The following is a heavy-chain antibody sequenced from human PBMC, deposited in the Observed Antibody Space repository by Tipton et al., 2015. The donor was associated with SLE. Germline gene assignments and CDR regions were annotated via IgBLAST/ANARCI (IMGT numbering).Heavy chain of an antibody. V-gene: IGHV4-61*02. Sequence: TLSLTCSVSGDSINKGGYHWNWIRQPAGMGLEWIGRMDTSGGTFYNPSLESRVTISVDTSKNQFSLKLSSVTAADTAVYYCARGRIAVAGNHFDYWGQGTLVTVSS. D-gene: IGHD6-19*01. CDR3: ARGRIAVAGNHFDY. J-gene: IGHJ4*02. CDR1: GDSINKGGYH. CDR2: MDTSGGT.